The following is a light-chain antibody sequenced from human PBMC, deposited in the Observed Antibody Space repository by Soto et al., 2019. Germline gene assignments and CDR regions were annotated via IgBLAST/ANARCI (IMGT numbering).Light chain of an antibody. CDR1: QSVSSN. J-gene: IGKJ1*01. CDR2: GAS. V-gene: IGKV3-15*01. CDR3: QQYNNWPRK. Sequence: EIVMTQSPATLSVSPGERATLSCRASQSVSSNLAWYQQKPGQDPRLLIYGASTSATGIPARFSGSGSGTEFTLTISSLQSEDFAVYYCQQYNNWPRKFGQGTKVEIK.